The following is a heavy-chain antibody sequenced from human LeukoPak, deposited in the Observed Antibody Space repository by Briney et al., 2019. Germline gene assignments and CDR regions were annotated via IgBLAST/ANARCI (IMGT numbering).Heavy chain of an antibody. Sequence: GGSLRLSCAASGFTFSSYWMSWVRQAPGKGLEWVANIKQDGSEKYYVDSVKGRFTISRDNAKNSLYLQMNSLRAEDTAVYYCARDRKLVVPVAIDYWGQGTLVTVSS. CDR2: IKQDGSEK. D-gene: IGHD2-2*02. CDR1: GFTFSSYW. CDR3: ARDRKLVVPVAIDY. V-gene: IGHV3-7*01. J-gene: IGHJ4*02.